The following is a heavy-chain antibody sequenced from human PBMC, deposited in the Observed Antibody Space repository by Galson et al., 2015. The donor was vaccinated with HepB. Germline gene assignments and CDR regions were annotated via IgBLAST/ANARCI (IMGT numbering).Heavy chain of an antibody. D-gene: IGHD3-10*01. CDR3: ARRITMVRGVISGDWFDP. CDR2: ISSSSYI. Sequence: SLRLSCAASGFTFSSYSMHWVRQAPGKGLEWVSSISSSSYIYYADSVKGRFTISRDNAKNSRYLQMNSLRAEDTAVYYCARRITMVRGVISGDWFDPWGQGTLVTVSS. J-gene: IGHJ5*02. CDR1: GFTFSSYS. V-gene: IGHV3-21*01.